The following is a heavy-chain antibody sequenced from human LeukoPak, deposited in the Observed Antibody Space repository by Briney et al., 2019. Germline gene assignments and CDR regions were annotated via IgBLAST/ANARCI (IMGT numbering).Heavy chain of an antibody. CDR1: GGTFSSYA. J-gene: IGHJ4*02. CDR3: ARGGITMIVGPPDY. D-gene: IGHD3-22*01. CDR2: ISAYNGNT. Sequence: ASVKVSCKASGGTFSSYAISWVRQAPGQGLEWMGWISAYNGNTNYAQKLQGRVTMTTDTSTSTAYMELRSLRSDDTAVYYCARGGITMIVGPPDYWGQGTLVTVSS. V-gene: IGHV1-18*01.